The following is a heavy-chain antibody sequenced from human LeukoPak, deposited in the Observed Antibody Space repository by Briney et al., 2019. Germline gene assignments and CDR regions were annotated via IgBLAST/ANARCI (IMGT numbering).Heavy chain of an antibody. V-gene: IGHV4-38-2*02. CDR3: ASGSYYDWYWFDP. Sequence: SETLSLTCTVSGYSISSGYYWGWIRQPPGKGLEWIGSIYHSGSTYYNPSLKSRVTISVDTSKNQFSLKLRSVTAADTAVYYCASGSYYDWYWFDPWGQGTLVTVSS. J-gene: IGHJ5*02. CDR1: GYSISSGYY. CDR2: IYHSGST. D-gene: IGHD1-26*01.